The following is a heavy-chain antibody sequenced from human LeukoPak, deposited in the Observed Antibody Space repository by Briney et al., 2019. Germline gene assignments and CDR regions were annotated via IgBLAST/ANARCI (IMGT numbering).Heavy chain of an antibody. D-gene: IGHD6-13*01. CDR2: IYYSGNT. CDR1: GGSISSYY. V-gene: IGHV4-59*01. CDR3: ARGRIPAGGLDWFDP. Sequence: SETLSLTCTVSGGSISSYYWSWIRQPPGKGLEWIGYIYYSGNTNYNPSLKSRVTISADTSKNQFSLKLTSVTTADTAVYYCARGRIPAGGLDWFDPWGQGTLVTVSS. J-gene: IGHJ5*02.